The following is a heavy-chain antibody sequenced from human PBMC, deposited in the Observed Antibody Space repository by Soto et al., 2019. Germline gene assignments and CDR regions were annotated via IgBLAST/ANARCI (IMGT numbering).Heavy chain of an antibody. CDR2: INHSGST. CDR3: ARRTYYDFWSGYYYYYYGMDV. CDR1: GGSVRGYY. D-gene: IGHD3-3*01. Sequence: ETLSRTCAGYGGSVRGYYWSWIRQPPGKGLEWIGEINHSGSTNYNPSLKSRVTISVDTSKNQFSLKLSSVTAADTAVYYCARRTYYDFWSGYYYYYYGMDVWGQGTTVTVS. J-gene: IGHJ6*02. V-gene: IGHV4-34*01.